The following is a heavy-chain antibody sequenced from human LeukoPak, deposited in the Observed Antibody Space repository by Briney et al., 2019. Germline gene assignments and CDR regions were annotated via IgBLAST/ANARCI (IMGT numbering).Heavy chain of an antibody. D-gene: IGHD3-10*01. J-gene: IGHJ6*02. V-gene: IGHV1-69*04. CDR1: GGTFSSYG. CDR2: IIDIFDIA. CDR3: ARDRGQAFDSGMGV. Sequence: ASVEVSCKASGGTFSSYGISWVRQAPAQGLEWMGKIIDIFDIANYAQNFQGRVTITADKYSSTACMELSSLRYEDTAVYYCARDRGQAFDSGMGVWGQGTTVTVSS.